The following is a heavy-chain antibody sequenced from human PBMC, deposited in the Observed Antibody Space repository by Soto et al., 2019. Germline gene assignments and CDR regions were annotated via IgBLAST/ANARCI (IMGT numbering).Heavy chain of an antibody. D-gene: IGHD6-6*01. J-gene: IGHJ4*02. CDR3: ARVLEYSSSFDY. Sequence: PSETLSLTCAVYGGSIRSNNWWSWVRQPPGKGLEWIGYIYYSGSTYYNPSLKSRVTISVDTSKNQFSLKLSSVTAADTAVYYCARVLEYSSSFDYWGQGTLVTVSS. CDR2: IYYSGST. CDR1: GGSIRSNNW. V-gene: IGHV4-4*02.